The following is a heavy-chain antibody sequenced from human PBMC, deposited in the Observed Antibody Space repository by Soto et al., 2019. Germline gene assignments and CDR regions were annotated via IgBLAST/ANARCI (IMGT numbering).Heavy chain of an antibody. Sequence: ASVKVSCKASGYTFTSYAMHWVRQAPGQRLEWMGWINAGNGNTKYSQKFQGRVTITRDTSASTAYMELSSLRSEDTAVYYCVRDHYYDILTGYPDYWGQGTLVTVSS. CDR2: INAGNGNT. CDR1: GYTFTSYA. J-gene: IGHJ4*02. D-gene: IGHD3-9*01. CDR3: VRDHYYDILTGYPDY. V-gene: IGHV1-3*01.